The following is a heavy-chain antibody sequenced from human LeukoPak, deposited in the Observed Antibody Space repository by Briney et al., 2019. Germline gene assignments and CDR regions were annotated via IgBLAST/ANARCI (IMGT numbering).Heavy chain of an antibody. CDR3: ARAKGRSPLFDY. J-gene: IGHJ4*02. D-gene: IGHD6-13*01. Sequence: SQTLSLTCAISGDSVSSNSAAWNWIRQSPSRGLEWLGRTYYRSKWYNDYAVSVKGRISINPDTSRNQFSLQLNSVTPEDTAVYYCARAKGRSPLFDYWGQGTLVTVSS. CDR1: GDSVSSNSAA. V-gene: IGHV6-1*01. CDR2: TYYRSKWYN.